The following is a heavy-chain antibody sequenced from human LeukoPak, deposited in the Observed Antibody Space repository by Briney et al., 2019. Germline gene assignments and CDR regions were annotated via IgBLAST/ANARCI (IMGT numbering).Heavy chain of an antibody. D-gene: IGHD5-12*01. CDR3: ARDSRWLLSFDY. CDR1: GGSISSSSYY. Sequence: SETLSLTCTVSGGSISSSSYYWGWIRQPPGKGLEWIGSIYYSGSTYYNPSLKSRVTISVDTSKNQFSLKLSSVTAADTAVYYCARDSRWLLSFDYWGQGTLVTVSS. J-gene: IGHJ4*02. V-gene: IGHV4-39*07. CDR2: IYYSGST.